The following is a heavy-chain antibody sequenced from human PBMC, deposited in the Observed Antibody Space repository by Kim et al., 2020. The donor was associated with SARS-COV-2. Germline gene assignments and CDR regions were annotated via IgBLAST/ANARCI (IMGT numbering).Heavy chain of an antibody. CDR3: AKGGSSWYSAYDY. D-gene: IGHD6-13*01. Sequence: YADSVKGRFTIARDTSKNTLYLQMNSRRAEDTAVYYCAKGGSSWYSAYDYWGQGTLVTVSS. J-gene: IGHJ4*02. V-gene: IGHV3-23*01.